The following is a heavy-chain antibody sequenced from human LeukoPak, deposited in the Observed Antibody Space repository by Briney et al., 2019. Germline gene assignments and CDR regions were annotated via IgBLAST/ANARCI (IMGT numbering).Heavy chain of an antibody. V-gene: IGHV4-39*07. CDR2: IYYSGIT. J-gene: IGHJ5*02. D-gene: IGHD6-13*01. Sequence: SETLSLTCTVSGGPISSSSYYWGWIRQPPGKGLEWIGSIYYSGITYYNPSLKSRVTISVDTSKNQFSLKLSSVTAADTAVYYCARVAAVPYNWFDPWGQGTLVTVSS. CDR1: GGPISSSSYY. CDR3: ARVAAVPYNWFDP.